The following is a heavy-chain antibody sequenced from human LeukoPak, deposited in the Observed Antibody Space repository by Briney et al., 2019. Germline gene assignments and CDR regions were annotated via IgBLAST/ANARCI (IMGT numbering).Heavy chain of an antibody. D-gene: IGHD3-22*01. CDR1: GFTFSTYA. J-gene: IGHJ4*02. Sequence: GGSLRLSCAASGFTFSTYAMHWVRQAPGKGLEWVAVISYDGSNKYYPDSVKGRFTISRDNSKNTLFLQMNSLRAEDTAVYYCASNGGYYDSSGYYNYWGQGTLVTVSS. CDR2: ISYDGSNK. CDR3: ASNGGYYDSSGYYNY. V-gene: IGHV3-30*03.